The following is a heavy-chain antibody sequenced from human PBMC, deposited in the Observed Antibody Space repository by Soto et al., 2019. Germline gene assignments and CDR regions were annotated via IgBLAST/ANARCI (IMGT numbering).Heavy chain of an antibody. D-gene: IGHD1-1*01. V-gene: IGHV3-73*01. CDR1: GFTFSGSA. CDR2: IRSKANSYAT. CDR3: TRSPAPHDTPYYYYYYMDV. J-gene: IGHJ6*03. Sequence: GGSLRLSCAASGFTFSGSAMHWVRQASGKGLEWVGRIRSKANSYATAYAASVKGRFTISRDDSKNTAYLQMNSLKTEDTAVYYCTRSPAPHDTPYYYYYYMDVWGKGTTVTVSS.